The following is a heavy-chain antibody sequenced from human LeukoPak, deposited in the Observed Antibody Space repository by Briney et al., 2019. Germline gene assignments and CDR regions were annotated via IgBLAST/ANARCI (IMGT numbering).Heavy chain of an antibody. V-gene: IGHV3-11*04. D-gene: IGHD6-19*01. CDR1: GSTFSDYY. CDR3: ARVSSSGWYDFNWFDP. J-gene: IGHJ5*02. Sequence: GGSLRLSRAASGSTFSDYYMSWIRQAPGKGLEWVSYISSSGSTIYYADSVKGRFTISRDNAKNSLYLQMNSLRAEDTAVYYCARVSSSGWYDFNWFDPWGQGTLVTVSS. CDR2: ISSSGSTI.